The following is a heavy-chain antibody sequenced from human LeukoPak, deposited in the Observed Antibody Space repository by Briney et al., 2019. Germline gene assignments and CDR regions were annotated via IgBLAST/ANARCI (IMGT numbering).Heavy chain of an antibody. Sequence: ASVKVSRKASGYTFTGYYMHWVRQAPGQGLEWMGWINPNSGGTNYAQKFQGRVTMTRDTSISTAYMELSRLRSDDTAVYYCARVAVAGLWYFDYWGQGTLVTVSS. CDR1: GYTFTGYY. D-gene: IGHD6-19*01. CDR2: INPNSGGT. J-gene: IGHJ4*02. CDR3: ARVAVAGLWYFDY. V-gene: IGHV1-2*02.